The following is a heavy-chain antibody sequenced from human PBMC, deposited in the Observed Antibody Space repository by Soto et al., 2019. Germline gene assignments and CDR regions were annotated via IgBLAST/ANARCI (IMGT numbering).Heavy chain of an antibody. CDR1: GYTFTGYY. J-gene: IGHJ6*02. D-gene: IGHD1-26*01. CDR3: ARDPVWATPYYYYYCGMDV. CDR2: INPTSGGR. V-gene: IGHV1-2*02. Sequence: ASVKVSCKASGYTFTGYYMHWVRQAPGQGLEWMGWINPTSGGRNYAQKFQGRVTMTRDTSISRAYMELSRLRSDDTAVYYCARDPVWATPYYYYYCGMDVWSQGTSVTVSS.